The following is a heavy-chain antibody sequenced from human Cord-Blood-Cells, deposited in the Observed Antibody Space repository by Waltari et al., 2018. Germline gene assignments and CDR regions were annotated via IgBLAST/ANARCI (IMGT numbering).Heavy chain of an antibody. CDR3: ARVPLVRALDY. V-gene: IGHV3-21*01. Sequence: EVQLVESGGGLVKPGGSLRLACAASGFTFSSYSLNWVRQAPGKGLEWVSSISSSSSYIYYADSVKGRFTISRDNAKNSLYLQMNSLRAEDTAVYYCARVPLVRALDYWGQGTLVTVSS. J-gene: IGHJ4*02. CDR2: ISSSSSYI. CDR1: GFTFSSYS. D-gene: IGHD2-2*01.